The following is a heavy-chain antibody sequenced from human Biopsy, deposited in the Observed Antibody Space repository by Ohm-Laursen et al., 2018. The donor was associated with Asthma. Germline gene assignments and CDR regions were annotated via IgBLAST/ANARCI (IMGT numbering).Heavy chain of an antibody. CDR3: ARLRIEGTSPYYFDY. J-gene: IGHJ4*02. Sequence: GTLSLTCTVSGASISSSSSHYWAWIRQPPGKGLEWIANIHYMGSTYYNPSLKSRVTISLDMSMNHLSLKLNSVTAADTAVYSCARLRIEGTSPYYFDYWGQGSLVTVSS. D-gene: IGHD2/OR15-2a*01. V-gene: IGHV4-39*02. CDR2: IHYMGST. CDR1: GASISSSSSHY.